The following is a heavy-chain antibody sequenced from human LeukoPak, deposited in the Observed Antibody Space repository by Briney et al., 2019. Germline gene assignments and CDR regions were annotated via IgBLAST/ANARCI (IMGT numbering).Heavy chain of an antibody. CDR3: ARTLIEYSVSSCYFDY. CDR2: ISGSGGST. V-gene: IGHV3-23*01. CDR1: GFTFSSYA. D-gene: IGHD6-6*01. Sequence: GGSLRLSCAASGFTFSSYAMSWVRQAPGKGLEWVSAISGSGGSTYYADSVKGRFTISRDNSKNTLYLQMNSLRAEDTAVYYCARTLIEYSVSSCYFDYWGQGTLVTVSS. J-gene: IGHJ4*02.